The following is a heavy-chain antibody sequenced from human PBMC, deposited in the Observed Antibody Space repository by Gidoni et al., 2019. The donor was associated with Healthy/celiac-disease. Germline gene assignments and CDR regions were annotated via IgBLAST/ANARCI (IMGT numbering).Heavy chain of an antibody. CDR2: MNPNSGNT. J-gene: IGHJ4*02. D-gene: IGHD3-3*01. Sequence: QVQLVQSGAEVKKPGASVKVSCTASGYAFTSYDINWVRQATGQGLEWMGWMNPNSGNTGYAQKFQGRVTMTRNTSISTAYMELSSLRSEDTAVYYCARGLNFWSGYLLGYWGQGTLVTVSS. V-gene: IGHV1-8*01. CDR3: ARGLNFWSGYLLGY. CDR1: GYAFTSYD.